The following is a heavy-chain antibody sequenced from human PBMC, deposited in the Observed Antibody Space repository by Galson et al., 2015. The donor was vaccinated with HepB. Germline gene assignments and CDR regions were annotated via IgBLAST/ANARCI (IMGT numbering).Heavy chain of an antibody. J-gene: IGHJ5*02. V-gene: IGHV1-24*01. CDR1: GYTLTELS. CDR2: FDPEDGET. Sequence: SVKVSCKVSGYTLTELSMHWVRQAPGKELEWMGGFDPEDGETIYAQKFQGRVTMTEDTSTDTAYMELSSLRSEDTAVYYCAAGHSSTSANWFDPWGQGTLVTVSS. D-gene: IGHD2-2*01. CDR3: AAGHSSTSANWFDP.